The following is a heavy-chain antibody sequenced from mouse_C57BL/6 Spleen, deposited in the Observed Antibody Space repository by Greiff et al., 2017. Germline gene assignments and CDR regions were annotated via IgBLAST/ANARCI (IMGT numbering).Heavy chain of an antibody. V-gene: IGHV2-2*01. CDR1: GFSLTSYG. Sequence: VKLMESGPGLVQPSQSLSITCPVSGFSLTSYGVHWVRQSPGKGLEWLGVIWSGGSTDYNAAFISRLSISKDNSKSQVFFKMNSLQADDTAIYYCARNLPYYAMDYWGQGTSVTVSS. J-gene: IGHJ4*01. CDR3: ARNLPYYAMDY. CDR2: IWSGGST. D-gene: IGHD2-10*01.